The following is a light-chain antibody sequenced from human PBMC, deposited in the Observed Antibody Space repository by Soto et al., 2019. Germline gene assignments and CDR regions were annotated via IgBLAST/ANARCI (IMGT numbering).Light chain of an antibody. J-gene: IGKJ3*01. CDR1: QDITNS. V-gene: IGKV1-33*01. CDR3: QQYYDLPHT. Sequence: DIHMTQSPSSLSASLGDRVTISCQARQDITNSLNWYQQRPGKAPKLLIFDASNFETGVPSRFSGSGSGTHFTLTITSLQPEDIATYYCQQYYDLPHTVGPGTKVDIK. CDR2: DAS.